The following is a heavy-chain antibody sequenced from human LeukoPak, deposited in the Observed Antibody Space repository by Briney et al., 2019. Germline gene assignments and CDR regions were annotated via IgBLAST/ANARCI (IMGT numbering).Heavy chain of an antibody. J-gene: IGHJ4*02. CDR2: ISGDGGST. D-gene: IGHD3-16*01. CDR1: GFTFSSYA. Sequence: GGSLRLSWAASGFTFSSYAMSWVRQAPGEGLEWVSTISGDGGSTYYADSVKGRFTISRDNSKNTLYLQMNSLSAGDTAIFYCARRRGGPGYSFDYWGQGTLVTVSS. V-gene: IGHV3-23*01. CDR3: ARRRGGPGYSFDY.